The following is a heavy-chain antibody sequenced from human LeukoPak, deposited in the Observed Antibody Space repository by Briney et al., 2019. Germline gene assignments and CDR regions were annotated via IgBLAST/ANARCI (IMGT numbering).Heavy chain of an antibody. Sequence: ASVKVSCMASGYTFTSYDINWVRQATGQGLEWMGCMNLNIGNTGYAQTFQGRVTITRNTSISTAYMELSSLRSEEMAVYYCARGSRYYDSSGCYTSFVRGDWFDPWGQGTLVTVSS. V-gene: IGHV1-8*03. CDR3: ARGSRYYDSSGCYTSFVRGDWFDP. CDR1: GYTFTSYD. J-gene: IGHJ5*02. D-gene: IGHD3-22*01. CDR2: MNLNIGNT.